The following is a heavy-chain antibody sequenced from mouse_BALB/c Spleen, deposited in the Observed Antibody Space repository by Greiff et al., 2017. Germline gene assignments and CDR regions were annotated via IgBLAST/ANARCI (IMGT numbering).Heavy chain of an antibody. J-gene: IGHJ3*01. Sequence: EVQLVESGGGLVQPGGSLKLSCAASGFTFSSYGMSWVRQTPDKRLELVATINSNGGSTYYPDSVKGRFTISRDNAKNTLYLQMSSLKSEDTAMYYCARAYYRYEAWFAYWGQGTLVTVSA. D-gene: IGHD2-14*01. CDR2: INSNGGST. CDR1: GFTFSSYG. V-gene: IGHV5-6-3*01. CDR3: ARAYYRYEAWFAY.